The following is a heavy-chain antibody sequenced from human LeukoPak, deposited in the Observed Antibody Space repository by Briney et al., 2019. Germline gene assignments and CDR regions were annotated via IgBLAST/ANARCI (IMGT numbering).Heavy chain of an antibody. Sequence: ASVKVSCKASGYTFTGYYMHWVRQAPGQGLEWMGWINPNSGGTNYAQKFQGRVTMTRDTSISPAYMERSRLRSDDTAVYYCARANHIAAAGTGCGYWGQGTLVTVSS. J-gene: IGHJ4*02. CDR3: ARANHIAAAGTGCGY. CDR2: INPNSGGT. V-gene: IGHV1-2*02. D-gene: IGHD6-13*01. CDR1: GYTFTGYY.